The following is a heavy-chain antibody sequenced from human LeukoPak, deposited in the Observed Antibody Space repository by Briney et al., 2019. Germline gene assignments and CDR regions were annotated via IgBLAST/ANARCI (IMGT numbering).Heavy chain of an antibody. J-gene: IGHJ4*02. Sequence: SETLSLTCAVYGGSFSGYYWSWIRQPPGKGLERIGEINQSGSTNYNPSLKSRVTISVDTSKNQFSLKLSSVTAADTAVYYCARTTVVTPFDYWGQGTLVTVSS. CDR1: GGSFSGYY. V-gene: IGHV4-34*01. D-gene: IGHD4-23*01. CDR2: INQSGST. CDR3: ARTTVVTPFDY.